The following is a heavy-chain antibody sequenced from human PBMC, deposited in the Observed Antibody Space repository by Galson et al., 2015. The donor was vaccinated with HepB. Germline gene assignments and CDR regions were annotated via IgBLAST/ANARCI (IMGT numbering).Heavy chain of an antibody. CDR1: GFTFSTYS. D-gene: IGHD2-15*01. CDR3: TRAGPVAAPHWFDP. Sequence: SLRLSCAASGFTFSTYSLNWVRQAPGKGLEWVGFIRSKAYGGTTEYAASVKGRFTIARDDAKSIAYLQRNSLKTEDTAVYYCTRAGPVAAPHWFDPWGQGTLVPVSS. CDR2: IRSKAYGGTT. V-gene: IGHV3-49*04. J-gene: IGHJ5*02.